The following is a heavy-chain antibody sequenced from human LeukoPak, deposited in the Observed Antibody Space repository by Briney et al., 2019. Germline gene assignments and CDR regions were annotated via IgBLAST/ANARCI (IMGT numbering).Heavy chain of an antibody. D-gene: IGHD1-7*01. CDR3: AKNWNYDY. CDR2: IKPDGTEE. J-gene: IGHJ4*02. CDR1: GFTFSNFW. V-gene: IGHV3-7*02. Sequence: PGGSLRLSCAVSGFTFSNFWMTWVRQVPGKGLQWVANIKPDGTEEYYVDSVKGRFTISRDNSNNTLYLQMNSLRAEDTAVYYCAKNWNYDYWGQGTLVTVSS.